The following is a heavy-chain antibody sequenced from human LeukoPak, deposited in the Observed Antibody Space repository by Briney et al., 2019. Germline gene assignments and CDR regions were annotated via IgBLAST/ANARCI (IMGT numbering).Heavy chain of an antibody. CDR3: ARGGGNLLPYFDPKYYYYMNV. CDR2: INHSGGT. J-gene: IGHJ6*03. D-gene: IGHD3-9*01. CDR1: GGSFSGYY. V-gene: IGHV4-34*01. Sequence: SETLSLTCAVYGGSFSGYYWTWIRQPPRKGLEWIGEINHSGGTNYNPSLKSRVTVSVDTSKSQFSLKLSSVTAADTAVYYCARGGGNLLPYFDPKYYYYMNVWGKGTTVTVSS.